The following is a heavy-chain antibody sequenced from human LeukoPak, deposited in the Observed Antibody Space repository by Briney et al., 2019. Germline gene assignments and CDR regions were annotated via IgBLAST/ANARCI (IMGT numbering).Heavy chain of an antibody. Sequence: SETLSLTCTVSGGSISSGDYYWSWLRQPPGKGLEWIGYIYYSGSTYYNPSLKSRVTISVDTSKNQFSLKLSSVTAADTAVYYCARAILATIPYYFDYWGQGTLVTVSS. D-gene: IGHD5-12*01. V-gene: IGHV4-30-4*08. CDR1: GGSISSGDYY. J-gene: IGHJ4*02. CDR3: ARAILATIPYYFDY. CDR2: IYYSGST.